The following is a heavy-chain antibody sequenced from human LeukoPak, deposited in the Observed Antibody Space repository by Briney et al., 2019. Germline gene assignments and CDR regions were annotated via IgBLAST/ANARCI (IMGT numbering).Heavy chain of an antibody. CDR3: ARVGYSSSWSPSDY. CDR1: AFTFSSYA. CDR2: IKDDGSGK. V-gene: IGHV3-7*01. D-gene: IGHD6-13*01. J-gene: IGHJ4*02. Sequence: GGSLRLSCAASAFTFSSYAMSWVRQAPGKGLEWVANIKDDGSGKYYVDSLKGRFTISRDNAKNSLYLQMNSLRAEDTAVYYCARVGYSSSWSPSDYWGQGALVTVSS.